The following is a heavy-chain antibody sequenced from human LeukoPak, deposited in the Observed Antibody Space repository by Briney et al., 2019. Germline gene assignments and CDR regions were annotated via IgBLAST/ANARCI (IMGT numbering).Heavy chain of an antibody. CDR3: AREPGGRYVDYFDY. Sequence: PGGSLRLSCAVSGFTFSNHNMNWVRQAPGKGLEWIADISSSSRTIHYANSVQGRFTISRDNAKNSLYLQMNSLRAEDTAVYYCAREPGGRYVDYFDYWGQGTLVTVSS. V-gene: IGHV3-48*01. CDR2: ISSSSRTI. D-gene: IGHD5-12*01. CDR1: GFTFSNHN. J-gene: IGHJ4*02.